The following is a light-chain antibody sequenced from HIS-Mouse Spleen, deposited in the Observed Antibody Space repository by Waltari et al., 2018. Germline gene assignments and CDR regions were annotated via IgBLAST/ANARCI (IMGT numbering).Light chain of an antibody. V-gene: IGKV1-33*01. Sequence: DIQMTQSPSSLSASVGDRVTITCQASQDISNYLNCDQQKPGKAPKLLIYDASNLETGVPSRFSGSGSGTDFTFTISSLQPEDIATYYCQQYDNLPPFTFGPGTKVDIK. CDR1: QDISNY. J-gene: IGKJ3*01. CDR3: QQYDNLPPFT. CDR2: DAS.